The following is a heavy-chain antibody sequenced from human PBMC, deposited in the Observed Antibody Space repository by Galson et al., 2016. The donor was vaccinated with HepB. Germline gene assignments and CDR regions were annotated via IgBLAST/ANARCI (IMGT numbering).Heavy chain of an antibody. CDR3: ARHCSSSSCYPYYYYGMDV. CDR2: ISYSGST. D-gene: IGHD2-15*01. V-gene: IGHV4-39*01. CDR1: GGSISSSSYY. J-gene: IGHJ6*02. Sequence: SETLSLTCTVSGGSISSSSYYWGWIRQPPGMGLEWIGSISYSGSTYYNPSLKSRVTISVDTSKNQFSLKLSSVTAADTALYYCARHCSSSSCYPYYYYGMDVWGQGTTVTVSS.